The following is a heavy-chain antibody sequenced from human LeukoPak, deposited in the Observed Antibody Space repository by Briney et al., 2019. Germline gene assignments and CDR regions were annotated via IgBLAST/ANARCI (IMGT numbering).Heavy chain of an antibody. CDR3: TRALVSMVRGVMVSYYYMDV. CDR1: GFSFSSYR. Sequence: GGSLRLSCAASGFSFSSYRMNWVRQAPGKGLEWVSSVSNSGDYIHYADSVKGRFTISRDNSKNSLYLQMNSLKTEDTAVYYCTRALVSMVRGVMVSYYYMDVWGKGTTVTVSS. D-gene: IGHD3-10*01. J-gene: IGHJ6*03. CDR2: VSNSGDYI. V-gene: IGHV3-21*03.